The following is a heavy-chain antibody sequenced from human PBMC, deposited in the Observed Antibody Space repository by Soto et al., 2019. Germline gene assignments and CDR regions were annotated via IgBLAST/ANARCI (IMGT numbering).Heavy chain of an antibody. D-gene: IGHD2-21*01. V-gene: IGHV2-5*02. CDR3: AHSPFFGDKLDS. CDR1: GFSFTTGGVG. CDR2: IYWDDDK. Sequence: QITLKESGPTLVKPTQTLTLTCTFSGFSFTTGGVGVVWIRQPPGKALEWLAVIYWDDDKRYSPSLKSRVSITKDTYKNQAVLTMTNVDPADTATYCCAHSPFFGDKLDSWGQGILVTVSS. J-gene: IGHJ4*02.